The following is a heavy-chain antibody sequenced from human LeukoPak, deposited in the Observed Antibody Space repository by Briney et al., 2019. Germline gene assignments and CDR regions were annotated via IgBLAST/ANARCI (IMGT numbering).Heavy chain of an antibody. CDR1: GGTFSSYA. J-gene: IGHJ4*02. V-gene: IGHV1-69*05. Sequence: ASVKVSCKASGGTFSSYAISWVRQAPGQGLEWMGGIIPIFGTANYAQKLQGRVTMTTDTSTSTAYMELRSLRSDDTAVYYCARDEPRIAAAENFDYWGQGTLVTVSS. D-gene: IGHD6-13*01. CDR2: IIPIFGTA. CDR3: ARDEPRIAAAENFDY.